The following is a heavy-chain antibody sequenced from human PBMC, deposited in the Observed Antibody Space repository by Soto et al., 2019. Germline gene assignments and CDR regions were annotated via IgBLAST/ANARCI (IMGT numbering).Heavy chain of an antibody. D-gene: IGHD2-21*01. V-gene: IGHV4-61*01. CDR3: ARAIPPEVIGAFDH. Sequence: QVQLQESGPGLVKPSETLSLPCTVSGGSVTSGTYYWSWIRQPPGKGLEWIGYISYRGSTNYNPTLKSRGTISVDTYNNTRPLKRSSVTAADTAVYYCARAIPPEVIGAFDHLGQGTLLTGSP. CDR2: ISYRGST. J-gene: IGHJ4*02. CDR1: GGSVTSGTYY.